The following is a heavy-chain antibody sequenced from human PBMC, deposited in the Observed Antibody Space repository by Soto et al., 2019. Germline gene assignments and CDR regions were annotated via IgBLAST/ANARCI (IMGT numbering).Heavy chain of an antibody. D-gene: IGHD6-13*01. CDR2: INHSGST. CDR1: GGSFSGYY. V-gene: IGHV4-34*01. J-gene: IGHJ1*01. Sequence: SETLSLTCAVYGGSFSGYYWSWIRQPPGKGLEWIGEINHSGSTNYNPSLKSRVTISVDTSKNQFSLKLSSVTAADTAVYYCARGRPRYSSSWYPSAGFQHWGQGTLVTVSS. CDR3: ARGRPRYSSSWYPSAGFQH.